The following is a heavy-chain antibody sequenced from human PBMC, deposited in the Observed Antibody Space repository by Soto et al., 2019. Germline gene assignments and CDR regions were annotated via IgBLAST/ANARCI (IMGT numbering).Heavy chain of an antibody. D-gene: IGHD2-15*01. CDR3: VRTSLVVAAATREDY. CDR1: GFTFSSYG. J-gene: IGHJ4*02. CDR2: INSDGSST. V-gene: IGHV3-74*01. Sequence: EVQLVESGGGLVQPGESLRLSCAASGFTFSSYGMHWVRQAPGKGLVWVSRINSDGSSTSYAGSVKGRFTISRDNAKNPLYLQMNRLRAEDTAVYYCVRTSLVVAAATREDYWGQGTLVTVSS.